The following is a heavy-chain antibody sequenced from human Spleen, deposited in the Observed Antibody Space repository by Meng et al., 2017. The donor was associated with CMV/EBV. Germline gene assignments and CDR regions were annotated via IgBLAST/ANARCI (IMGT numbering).Heavy chain of an antibody. CDR2: INPNSGDT. Sequence: ASVKVSCKASGYIFTGYYMHWVRQAPGQGLEWMGWINPNSGDTTYAQKFQGRVIMTRDTSISTAYVEVSRLTSDDTAVYYCARGHYGLDVWGQGTTVTVSS. CDR3: ARGHYGLDV. CDR1: GYIFTGYY. J-gene: IGHJ6*02. V-gene: IGHV1-2*02.